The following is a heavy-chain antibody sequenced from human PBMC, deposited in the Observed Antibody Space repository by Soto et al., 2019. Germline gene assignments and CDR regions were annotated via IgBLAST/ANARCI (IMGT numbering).Heavy chain of an antibody. J-gene: IGHJ3*02. V-gene: IGHV3-33*01. CDR2: IWYDGSNK. D-gene: IGHD3-9*01. Sequence: QVQLVESGGGVVQPGRSLRLSCAASGFTFSSYGMHWVRQAPGKGLEWVAVIWYDGSNKYYADSVKGRFTISRDNSKKTRNLQMNSLGAEDTAVYYCARPVWVYFQRRNDAFHISCRGRTVTVSS. CDR3: ARPVWVYFQRRNDAFHI. CDR1: GFTFSSYG.